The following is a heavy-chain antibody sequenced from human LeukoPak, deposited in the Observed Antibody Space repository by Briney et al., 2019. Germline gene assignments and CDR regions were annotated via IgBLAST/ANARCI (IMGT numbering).Heavy chain of an antibody. J-gene: IGHJ4*02. D-gene: IGHD2-2*01. CDR2: IYYRGNT. V-gene: IGHV4-59*01. Sequence: SETLSLTCTVSGDSIRNYYWSWLRQPPGKGLEWIGYIYYRGNTNYNPSLKSRVIISIDTSKNQCSLKMSSVTAADTAVYFCARDSPPQYAGSSAGFDYWGQGTLVTVSS. CDR1: GDSIRNYY. CDR3: ARDSPPQYAGSSAGFDY.